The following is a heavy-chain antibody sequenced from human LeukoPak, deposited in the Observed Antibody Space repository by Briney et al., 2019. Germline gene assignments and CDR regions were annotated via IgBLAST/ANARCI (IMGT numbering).Heavy chain of an antibody. CDR3: AKDRAAAGAGADFDY. V-gene: IGHV3-23*01. Sequence: GGSLRLSCAASGFTFSSYAMSWVRQAPGKGLEWVSAISGSGGSTYYADSVKGRFTISRDNSKNTLYLQMNSLRAENTAVYYCAKDRAAAGAGADFDYWGQGTLVTVSS. CDR1: GFTFSSYA. D-gene: IGHD6-13*01. CDR2: ISGSGGST. J-gene: IGHJ4*02.